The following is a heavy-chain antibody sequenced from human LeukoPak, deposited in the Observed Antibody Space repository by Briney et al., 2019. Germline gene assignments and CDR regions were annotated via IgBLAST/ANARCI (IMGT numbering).Heavy chain of an antibody. CDR2: IYHSGST. V-gene: IGHV4-30-2*01. CDR3: ARTPGYSSSWYYFDY. Sequence: SQTLSLTCAVSGGSISSGGYSWSWLRQPPGKGLEWIGYIYHSGSTYYNPSLKSRVTISVDRSKNQFSLKLSSVTAADAAVYYCARTPGYSSSWYYFDYWGQGTLVTVSS. CDR1: GGSISSGGYS. D-gene: IGHD6-13*01. J-gene: IGHJ4*02.